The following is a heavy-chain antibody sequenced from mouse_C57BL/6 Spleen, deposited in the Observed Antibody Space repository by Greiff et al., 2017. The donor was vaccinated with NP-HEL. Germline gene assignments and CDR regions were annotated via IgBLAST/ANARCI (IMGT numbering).Heavy chain of an antibody. V-gene: IGHV5-12*01. CDR2: ISNGGGST. J-gene: IGHJ4*01. D-gene: IGHD1-1*01. CDR1: GFTFSDYY. CDR3: ARHLGSSYDYAMDC. Sequence: DVQLQESGGGLVQPGASLKLSCAASGFTFSDYYMYWVRQTPEQRLEWVAYISNGGGSTYYPDTVKGRFTISRDNATNTLYLQMSRLKSEDTAMYYCARHLGSSYDYAMDCWGKGTSVTVSS.